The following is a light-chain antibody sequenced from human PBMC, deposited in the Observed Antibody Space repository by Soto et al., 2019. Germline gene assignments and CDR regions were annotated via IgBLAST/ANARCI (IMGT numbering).Light chain of an antibody. CDR2: DAS. CDR1: QSVSSY. Sequence: EIVLTQSPATLSLSPGERATLSCRASQSVSSYLASYQQKPGQAPRLLISDASNRATGIPARFSGSGSGTDFTLTVSSLEPEDFAVYYCQQRRDWPLTFGGGTKVEI. V-gene: IGKV3-11*01. CDR3: QQRRDWPLT. J-gene: IGKJ4*01.